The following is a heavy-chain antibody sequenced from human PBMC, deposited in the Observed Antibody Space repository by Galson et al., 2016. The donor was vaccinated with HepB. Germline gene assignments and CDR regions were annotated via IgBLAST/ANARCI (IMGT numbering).Heavy chain of an antibody. V-gene: IGHV4-31*02. CDR3: ARVGHLDFWSGYYVPPFDY. J-gene: IGHJ4*01. CDR2: IYYSGST. Sequence: LRLSCAASGFIFSSYAMRWVRQRPGKGLEWIGFIYYSGSTYYNPSLKSRVTISVDTSKNQFSLKLSSVTVADTAVYYCARVGHLDFWSGYYVPPFDYWGQGTLVTVSS. D-gene: IGHD3-3*01. CDR1: GFIFSSYA.